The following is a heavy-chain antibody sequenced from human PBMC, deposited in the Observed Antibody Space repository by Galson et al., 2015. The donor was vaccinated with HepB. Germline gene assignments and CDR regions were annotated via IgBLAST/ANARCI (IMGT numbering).Heavy chain of an antibody. J-gene: IGHJ4*02. D-gene: IGHD3-22*01. V-gene: IGHV3-21*01. CDR1: GFTFSSYS. Sequence: SLRLSCAASGFTFSSYSMNWVRQAPGKGLEWVSSISSSSSYIYYADSVKGRFTISRDNAKNSLYLQMNSLRAEDTAVYYCARDQASSYYDSSGYYLDYWGQGTLVTVSS. CDR2: ISSSSSYI. CDR3: ARDQASSYYDSSGYYLDY.